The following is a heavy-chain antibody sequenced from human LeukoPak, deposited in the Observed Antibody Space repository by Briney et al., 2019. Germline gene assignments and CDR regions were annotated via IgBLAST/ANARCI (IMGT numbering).Heavy chain of an antibody. J-gene: IGHJ4*02. CDR3: ASRKLGNDY. D-gene: IGHD7-27*01. CDR2: IYYTGT. Sequence: SETLSLTCTVSGGSVSDYYWSWIRQSPGKGLEWIGYIYYTGTSYNPSLKSRVTISADTSKNQFSLNPSSVTAADTAVYCASRKLGNDYWGQGTLVTVSS. V-gene: IGHV4-59*02. CDR1: GGSVSDYY.